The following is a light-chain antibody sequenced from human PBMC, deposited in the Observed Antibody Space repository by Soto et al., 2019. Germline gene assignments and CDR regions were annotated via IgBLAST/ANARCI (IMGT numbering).Light chain of an antibody. CDR3: QQYNNWPRT. J-gene: IGKJ1*01. CDR2: GAS. Sequence: FVLTQSPGTLSLSPGERATLSCRASQTVSSDLAWYHQKPGQAPRLLIYGASTRATGIPARFSGSGSGTEFTLTINSLQSEDFAVYYCQQYNNWPRTFGQGTKVDIK. V-gene: IGKV3-15*01. CDR1: QTVSSD.